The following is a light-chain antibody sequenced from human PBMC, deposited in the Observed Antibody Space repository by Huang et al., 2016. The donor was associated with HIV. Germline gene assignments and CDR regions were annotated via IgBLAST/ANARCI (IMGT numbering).Light chain of an antibody. CDR2: GAS. CDR1: ERVGDH. J-gene: IGKJ3*01. Sequence: EIVMTQSPGTLSVSPGERATLSCRASERVGDHLAWYQQKPGQAPMLLIFGASARAAGSRARFRGSGSGTEFTLSISSLQSEDFAVYYCQQYNNWPKFTFGPGTRVDIK. CDR3: QQYNNWPKFT. V-gene: IGKV3-15*01.